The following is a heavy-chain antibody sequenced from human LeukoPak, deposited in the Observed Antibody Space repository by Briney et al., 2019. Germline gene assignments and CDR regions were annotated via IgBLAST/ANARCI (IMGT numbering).Heavy chain of an antibody. CDR2: INHSGST. J-gene: IGHJ4*02. CDR1: GGSFSGYY. Sequence: PSETLSLTCAVYGGSFSGYYWSWIRQPPGKGLEWIGEINHSGSTNYNPSLKSRVTISVDTSKNQFSLKLSSVTAADTAVYYCAASSGHYTLYLVYWGQGTLVTVSS. D-gene: IGHD3-3*01. V-gene: IGHV4-34*01. CDR3: AASSGHYTLYLVY.